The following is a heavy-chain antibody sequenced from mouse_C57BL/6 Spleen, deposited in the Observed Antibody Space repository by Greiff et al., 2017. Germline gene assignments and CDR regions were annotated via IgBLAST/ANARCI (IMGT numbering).Heavy chain of an antibody. CDR2: INPNDGTT. J-gene: IGHJ3*01. D-gene: IGHD2-5*01. Sequence: VQLQQSGPELVKPGASVKISCKASGYSFTDYNMNWVKQSNGQSLEWIGVINPNDGTTSYNQKFKGKATLTVDQSSSTAYMQLNSLTSEDSAVYYRARSDNSNYQAWVAYGGQGALVTVS. CDR3: ARSDNSNYQAWVAY. CDR1: GYSFTDYN. V-gene: IGHV1-39*01.